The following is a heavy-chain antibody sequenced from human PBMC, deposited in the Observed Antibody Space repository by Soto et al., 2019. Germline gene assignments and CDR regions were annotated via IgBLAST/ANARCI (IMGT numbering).Heavy chain of an antibody. V-gene: IGHV3-11*01. Sequence: QVQLVESGGDLVKRGGSLRLSCAASGYTFSDYYMSWIRQAPGKGLEWISYIDTSSTKIYYADSVKGRFTISRDNAKKSLYLEMNSMRDENSVVFYCSLHYDMWSGYLSPLDYWGEGTQVTVSS. CDR3: SLHYDMWSGYLSPLDY. CDR2: IDTSSTKI. J-gene: IGHJ4*02. CDR1: GYTFSDYY. D-gene: IGHD3-3*01.